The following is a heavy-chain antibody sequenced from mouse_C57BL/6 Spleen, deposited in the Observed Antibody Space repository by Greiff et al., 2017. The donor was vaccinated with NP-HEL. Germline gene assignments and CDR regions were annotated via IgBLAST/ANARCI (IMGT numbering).Heavy chain of an antibody. CDR2: INPYNGGT. Sequence: VQLQQSGPVLVKPGASVKMSCKASGYTFTDYYMNWVKQSHGKSLEWIGVINPYNGGTSYNQKFKGKATLTVDKSSITAYMELNRLTSEDSAVYYCARSGDDDAMDYWGQGTSVTVSS. CDR1: GYTFTDYY. D-gene: IGHD3-2*02. V-gene: IGHV1-19*01. J-gene: IGHJ4*01. CDR3: ARSGDDDAMDY.